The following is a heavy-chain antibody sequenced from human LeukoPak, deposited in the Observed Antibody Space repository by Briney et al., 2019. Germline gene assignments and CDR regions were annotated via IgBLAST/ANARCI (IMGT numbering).Heavy chain of an antibody. J-gene: IGHJ6*02. Sequence: GESLKISCKGSGYSFTSYWIGWVRQMPGKGLEWMGIIYPGDSDTRYSPSFQGQVTISADKSISTACLQWSSLKASDTAMYYCARDRGDGDYGDYYYGMDVWGQGTTVTVSS. CDR1: GYSFTSYW. CDR2: IYPGDSDT. CDR3: ARDRGDGDYGDYYYGMDV. V-gene: IGHV5-51*01. D-gene: IGHD4-17*01.